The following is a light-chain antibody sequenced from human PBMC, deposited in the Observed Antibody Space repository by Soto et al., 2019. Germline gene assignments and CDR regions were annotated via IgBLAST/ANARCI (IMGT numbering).Light chain of an antibody. V-gene: IGLV2-14*01. Sequence: QSALTQPSSVSGSPGQSITISCTGTSRDVGASKVVSWYQQHPGKAPKLIIYEVSNRPSGVSNRFSGSKSGTTASLTISGLQAEDDGDYYCSSNISTASLRVFGGGTKLTVL. J-gene: IGLJ3*02. CDR3: SSNISTASLRV. CDR2: EVS. CDR1: SRDVGASKV.